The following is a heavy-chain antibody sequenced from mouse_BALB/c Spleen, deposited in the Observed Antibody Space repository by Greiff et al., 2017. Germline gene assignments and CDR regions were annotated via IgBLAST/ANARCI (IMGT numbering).Heavy chain of an antibody. CDR2: ISSGGST. V-gene: IGHV5-6-5*01. CDR3: ARGRALGVWDY. J-gene: IGHJ4*01. D-gene: IGHD2-10*02. CDR1: GFTFSSYA. Sequence: DVMLVESGGGLVKPGGSLKLSCAASGFTFSSYAMSWVRQTPEKRLEWVASISSGGSTYYPDSVKGRFTISRDNARNILYLQMSSLRSEDTAMYYCARGRALGVWDYWGQGTSVTVSS.